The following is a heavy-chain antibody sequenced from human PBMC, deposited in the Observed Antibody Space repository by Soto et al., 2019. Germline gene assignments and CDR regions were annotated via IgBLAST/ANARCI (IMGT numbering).Heavy chain of an antibody. V-gene: IGHV3-30-3*01. CDR1: GFTFRNHA. CDR3: RVPLGLAIGHGMDV. CDR2: ISFDGNTQ. J-gene: IGHJ6*02. Sequence: QVQLVESGGGVVLPGRSLRLSCAVSGFTFRNHAMHWVRQAPGKGLEWVAVISFDGNTQYYADSVKGRFSVSRDNYEDSLFLQMDSLRAEDTAVYCARVPLGLAIGHGMDVWGHGTTVSVSS. D-gene: IGHD3-3*01.